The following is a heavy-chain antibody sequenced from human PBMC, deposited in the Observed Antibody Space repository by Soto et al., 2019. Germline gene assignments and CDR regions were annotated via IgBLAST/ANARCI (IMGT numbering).Heavy chain of an antibody. Sequence: PGESLKISCKGSGYNFTNYWIGWVRQMPGKGLEWMGIICPGDSETRYSPSFQGQVTISADKSISAAYLQWSSLKASDTAMYYCARQEGATVVFYYGMDVWGQGTTGHRLL. V-gene: IGHV5-51*01. J-gene: IGHJ6*02. CDR3: ARQEGATVVFYYGMDV. D-gene: IGHD1-26*01. CDR2: ICPGDSET. CDR1: GYNFTNYW.